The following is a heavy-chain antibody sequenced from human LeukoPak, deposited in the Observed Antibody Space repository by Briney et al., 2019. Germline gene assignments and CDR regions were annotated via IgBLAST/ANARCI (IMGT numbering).Heavy chain of an antibody. CDR3: ARTRGGSTSEYYYYGMDV. CDR2: IYSGGST. J-gene: IGHJ6*02. Sequence: GGSLRLSCAASGFTVSTNYMSWVRQAPGKGLEWVSVIYSGGSTYYADSVKGRFTISRDNSKNTLYLQMNSLRAEDTAVYYCARTRGGSTSEYYYYGMDVWGQGTTVTVSS. D-gene: IGHD1-26*01. CDR1: GFTVSTNY. V-gene: IGHV3-53*01.